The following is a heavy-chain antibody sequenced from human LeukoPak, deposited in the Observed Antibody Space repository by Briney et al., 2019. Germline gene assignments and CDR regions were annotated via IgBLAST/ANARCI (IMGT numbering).Heavy chain of an antibody. CDR3: AKDFDSSGYYSYYFDD. J-gene: IGHJ4*02. D-gene: IGHD3-22*01. CDR2: ISWNSGSI. CDR1: GFTFDDYA. Sequence: GRSLRLSCAASGFTFDDYAMHWVRQAPGKGLEWVSGISWNSGSIGYADSVEGRFTISRDNAKNSLYLQMNSLRAEDTALYYCAKDFDSSGYYSYYFDDWGQGTLVTVSS. V-gene: IGHV3-9*01.